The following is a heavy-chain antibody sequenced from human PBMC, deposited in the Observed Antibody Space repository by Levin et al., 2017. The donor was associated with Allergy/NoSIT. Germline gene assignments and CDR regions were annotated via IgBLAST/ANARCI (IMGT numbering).Heavy chain of an antibody. D-gene: IGHD2-15*01. CDR1: GFPFSSYG. CDR3: AREYCSGGSCDDAFDI. Sequence: LSLTCAASGFPFSSYGMHWVRQAPGKGLEWVAVIWYDGSNKYYADSVKGRFTISRDNSKNTLYLQMNSLRAEDTAVYYCAREYCSGGSCDDAFDIWGQGTMVTVSS. J-gene: IGHJ3*02. V-gene: IGHV3-33*01. CDR2: IWYDGSNK.